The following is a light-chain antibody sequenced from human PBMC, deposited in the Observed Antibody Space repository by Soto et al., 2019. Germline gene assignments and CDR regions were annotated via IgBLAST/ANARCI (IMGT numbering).Light chain of an antibody. CDR3: QQYYSTPPT. J-gene: IGKJ4*01. CDR1: QSVLYSSNNKNY. CDR2: WAS. V-gene: IGKV4-1*01. Sequence: DIVMTQSPDSLAVSLGERATINCKSSQSVLYSSNNKNYLAWYQQKPGQPPQLLIYWASTRESGVPDRFSGTGSGTDFTLTISSLQAEDVAVYYCQQYYSTPPTFGGGIKVEIK.